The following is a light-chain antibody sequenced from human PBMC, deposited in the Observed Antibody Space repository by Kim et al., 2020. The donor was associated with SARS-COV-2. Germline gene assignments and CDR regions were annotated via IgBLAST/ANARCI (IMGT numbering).Light chain of an antibody. Sequence: PGKRATSTRGGNNNASQRVHWYHQKTGQAPVQVTLYDRDRPSGIPERIAGSKSGNTANLTISGVEAGDEGDCYCQVWDSSSDHWVFGGGTKLTVL. J-gene: IGLJ3*02. CDR2: YDR. CDR1: NNASQR. V-gene: IGLV3-21*04. CDR3: QVWDSSSDHWV.